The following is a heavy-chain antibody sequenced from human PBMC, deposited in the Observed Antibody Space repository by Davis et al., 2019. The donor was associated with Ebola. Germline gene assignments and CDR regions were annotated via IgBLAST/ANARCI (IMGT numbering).Heavy chain of an antibody. CDR1: GFTFSSHS. CDR2: ISADSTYI. CDR3: ARGTLVTPAAVFAYGMDV. J-gene: IGHJ6*02. D-gene: IGHD2-2*01. V-gene: IGHV3-21*06. Sequence: PGGSLRLSCAASGFTFSSHSLNWVRQAPGKGLEWVSCISADSTYIYYAESVKGRFTISRDNAGNSLYLQMDSLRAEDTATYYCARGTLVTPAAVFAYGMDVWGQGTTVTVSS.